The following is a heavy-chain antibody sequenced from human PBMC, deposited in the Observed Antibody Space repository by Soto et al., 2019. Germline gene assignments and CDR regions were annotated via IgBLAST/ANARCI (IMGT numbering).Heavy chain of an antibody. V-gene: IGHV3-66*04. J-gene: IGHJ4*02. CDR2: IYSGGST. CDR3: AGHSSGWYYTDY. CDR1: GFTVSSNY. D-gene: IGHD6-19*01. Sequence: GGSLRLSCAASGFTVSSNYMSWVRQAPGKGLEWVSVIYSGGSTYYADSVKGRFTISRDNSKNTLYLQMNSLRAEDTAVYYCAGHSSGWYYTDYWGQGTLVTVSS.